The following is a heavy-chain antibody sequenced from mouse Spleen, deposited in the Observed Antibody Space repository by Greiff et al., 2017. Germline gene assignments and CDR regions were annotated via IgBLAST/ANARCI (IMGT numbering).Heavy chain of an antibody. CDR3: AIWWLRRGGYFDY. CDR1: GYSITSGYY. V-gene: IGHV3-6*01. CDR2: ISYDGSN. J-gene: IGHJ2*01. D-gene: IGHD2-2*01. Sequence: EVKLMESGPGLVKPSQSLSLTCSVTGYSITSGYYWNWIRQFPGNKLEWMGYISYDGSNNYNPSLKNRISITRDTSKNQFFLKLNSVTTEDTATYYCAIWWLRRGGYFDYWGQGTTLTVSS.